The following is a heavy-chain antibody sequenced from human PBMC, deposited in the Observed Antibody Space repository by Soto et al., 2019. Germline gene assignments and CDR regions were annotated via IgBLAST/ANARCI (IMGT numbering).Heavy chain of an antibody. CDR2: ISSDGSHV. J-gene: IGHJ4*02. Sequence: EVQMVESGGGLVKSGGSLRLSCAASGITFNTYYMNWVRQAPGKGLEWVSSISSDGSHVFYGDSAKGRFTISRDNAKNSLYLQMNSLTAEDTAVYYCAGTDDSLDYWGRGTLVTVSS. CDR3: AGTDDSLDY. V-gene: IGHV3-21*01. CDR1: GITFNTYY. D-gene: IGHD3-22*01.